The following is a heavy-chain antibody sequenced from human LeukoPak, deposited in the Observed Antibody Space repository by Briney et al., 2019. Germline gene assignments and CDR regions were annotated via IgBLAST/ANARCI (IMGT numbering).Heavy chain of an antibody. V-gene: IGHV3-7*01. D-gene: IGHD3-16*01. Sequence: GGSLRLSCAASGFTYSDYWMSWVRQAPGKGLEWVAFINHDGSQKSYLDSVEGRFVVSRDNDKNSVSLQMKSLRPEDTAVYYCARVQNFGDYVFDYWGQGTLVTVSS. CDR2: INHDGSQK. CDR3: ARVQNFGDYVFDY. CDR1: GFTYSDYW. J-gene: IGHJ4*02.